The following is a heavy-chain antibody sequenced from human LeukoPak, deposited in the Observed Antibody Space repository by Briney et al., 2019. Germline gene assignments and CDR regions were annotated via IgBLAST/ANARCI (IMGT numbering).Heavy chain of an antibody. CDR2: MRSKANSYAT. CDR1: GFTFSGSA. Sequence: PGGSLRLSCAASGFTFSGSAMRWVRQASGKGLEWVGRMRSKANSYATAYAASVKGRFTISRDDSKNTAYLQMNSLKTEDTAVYCCLLSNPHYYYYYMDVWGKGTTVTVSS. V-gene: IGHV3-73*01. J-gene: IGHJ6*03. CDR3: LLSNPHYYYYYMDV.